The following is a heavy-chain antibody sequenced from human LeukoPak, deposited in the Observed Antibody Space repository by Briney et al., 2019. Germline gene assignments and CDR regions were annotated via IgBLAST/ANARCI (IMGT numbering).Heavy chain of an antibody. D-gene: IGHD3-22*01. CDR3: ARITYYYDSSGYRWFDP. J-gene: IGHJ5*02. CDR1: GYRFTSYW. V-gene: IGHV5-10-1*01. Sequence: GQSLKISCQGSGYRFTSYWISWVRQMPGKGLEGMGRIDPSDSYTNYSPSFQGHVTISADKSISTAYLQWSSLKASDTAMYYCARITYYYDSSGYRWFDPWGQGTVATVSS. CDR2: IDPSDSYT.